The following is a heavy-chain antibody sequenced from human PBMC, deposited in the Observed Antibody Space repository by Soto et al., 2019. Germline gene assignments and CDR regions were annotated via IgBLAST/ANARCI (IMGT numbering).Heavy chain of an antibody. CDR3: ARDRQFDY. V-gene: IGHV3-30-3*01. J-gene: IGHJ4*02. CDR1: GFTFSSYA. CDR2: ISYDGSNK. Sequence: QVQLVESGGGVVQPGRSLRLSCAASGFTFSSYAMHWVRQAPGKGLEWVAVISYDGSNKYYADSVKGRFTISRDNSKNPLYLQMNSLRAEDTAVYYCARDRQFDYWGQGTLVTVSS.